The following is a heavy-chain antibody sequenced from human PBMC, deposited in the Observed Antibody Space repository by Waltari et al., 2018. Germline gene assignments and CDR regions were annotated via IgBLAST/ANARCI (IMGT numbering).Heavy chain of an antibody. CDR2: IYQSGST. CDR1: GDSIISGCY. D-gene: IGHD6-13*01. V-gene: IGHV4-38-2*01. J-gene: IGHJ6*03. CDR3: ARMAAITAGGPTYYTDD. Sequence: VQLLQSGPGLLKPSSTLSFTTAVSGDSIISGCYCGWIWQPPGKGLGWIGSIYQSGSTYYNPSLKSRVTISVDTSKNQFSLRLSSVTAADTAVYYCARMAAITAGGPTYYTDDWGKGTPVTVSS.